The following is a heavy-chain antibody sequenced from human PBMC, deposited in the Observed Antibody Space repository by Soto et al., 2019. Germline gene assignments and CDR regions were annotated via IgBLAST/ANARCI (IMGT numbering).Heavy chain of an antibody. D-gene: IGHD3-16*01. CDR1: GVIFRTYG. V-gene: IGHV3-48*01. Sequence: GGSLRLSCAASGVIFRTYGMNWVRLAPGKGLEWVAYIDSSGSVIFYADSVVGRFTISRDNSRNSLFLHMNSLRAEDTAVYYCARDLGIATTITLDYWDQGTLVTVSS. CDR2: IDSSGSVI. CDR3: ARDLGIATTITLDY. J-gene: IGHJ4*02.